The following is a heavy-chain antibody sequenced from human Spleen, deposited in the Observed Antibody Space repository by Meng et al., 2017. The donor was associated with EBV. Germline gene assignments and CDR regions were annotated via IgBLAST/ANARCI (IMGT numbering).Heavy chain of an antibody. CDR3: AKDCFGDKDS. CDR2: TNEDGRVT. Sequence: VQSVESGRAPVSPGGPRGPSCAAPGFTFSSNWSHWVRQAPGKGREWVSRTNEDGRVTNYADSVKGRFTISRDNAKNTVYLQMNNLRAEDTAVYYCAKDCFGDKDSWGQGTLVTVSS. D-gene: IGHD2-21*01. V-gene: IGHV3-74*01. CDR1: GFTFSSNW. J-gene: IGHJ4*02.